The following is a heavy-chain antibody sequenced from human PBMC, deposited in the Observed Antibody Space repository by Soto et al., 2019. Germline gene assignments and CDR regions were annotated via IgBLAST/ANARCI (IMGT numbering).Heavy chain of an antibody. D-gene: IGHD6-6*01. Sequence: SETLSLTCTVSGGSISSYYWSWIRQPPGKGLEWIGYIYYSGSTNYNPSLKSRVTISVDTSKNQFSLKLSSVTAADTAVYYCAAQPRYSSSSDYYCGMDVWGQGTTVTVSS. CDR3: AAQPRYSSSSDYYCGMDV. J-gene: IGHJ6*02. CDR2: IYYSGST. CDR1: GGSISSYY. V-gene: IGHV4-59*01.